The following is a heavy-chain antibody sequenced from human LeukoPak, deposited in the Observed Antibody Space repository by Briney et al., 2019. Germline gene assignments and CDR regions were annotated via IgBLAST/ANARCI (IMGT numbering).Heavy chain of an antibody. D-gene: IGHD2-21*02. J-gene: IGHJ5*02. CDR2: INAGNGNT. CDR1: GYTFTSYA. V-gene: IGHV1-3*01. Sequence: ASVKVSCKASGYTFTSYAMHWVRQAPGQRLEWMGWINAGNGNTKYSQKFQGRVTITADESTSTAYMELSGLRSEDTAVYYCASEPYCGGDCYSSWFDPWGQGTLVTVSS. CDR3: ASEPYCGGDCYSSWFDP.